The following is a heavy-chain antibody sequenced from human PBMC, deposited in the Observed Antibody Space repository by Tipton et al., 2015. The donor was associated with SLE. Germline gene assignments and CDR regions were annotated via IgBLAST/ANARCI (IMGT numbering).Heavy chain of an antibody. Sequence: TLSLTCTVSGGSVSSDSYFWNWVRQPAGKGLEWIGRIYNSGRTNYNPSLKSRVTTSVDTSKNQFSLKLSSVTAADTAVYYCARESETFDIWGQGTMVTVSS. CDR1: GGSVSSDSYF. V-gene: IGHV4-61*10. D-gene: IGHD1-14*01. CDR3: ARESETFDI. CDR2: IYNSGRT. J-gene: IGHJ3*02.